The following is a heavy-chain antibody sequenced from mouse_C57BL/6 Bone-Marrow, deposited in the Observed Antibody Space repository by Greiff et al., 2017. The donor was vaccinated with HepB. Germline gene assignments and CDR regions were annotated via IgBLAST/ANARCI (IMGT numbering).Heavy chain of an antibody. Sequence: DVMLVESGGGLVKPGGSLKLSCAASGFTFSDYGMHWVRQAPEKGLEWVANISSGSSTIYYADTVKGRFTISRDNAKNTLFLQMTSLRSEDTAMYYCVYGSSFYFDYWGQGTTLTVSS. D-gene: IGHD1-1*01. V-gene: IGHV5-17*01. CDR1: GFTFSDYG. CDR3: VYGSSFYFDY. CDR2: ISSGSSTI. J-gene: IGHJ2*01.